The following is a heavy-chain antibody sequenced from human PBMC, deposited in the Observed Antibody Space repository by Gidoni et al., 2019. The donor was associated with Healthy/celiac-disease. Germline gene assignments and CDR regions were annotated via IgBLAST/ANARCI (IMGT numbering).Heavy chain of an antibody. CDR3: AKESGGMAEELLGPFDY. CDR1: GFTFSSYG. Sequence: QVQLVESGGGVVQPGRSRRLSCAASGFTFSSYGMHWVRQAPGKGLEWVAVISYDGSNKYYADSVKGRFTISRDNSKNTLYLQMNSLRAEDTAVYYCAKESGGMAEELLGPFDYWGQGTLVTVSS. CDR2: ISYDGSNK. J-gene: IGHJ4*02. D-gene: IGHD1-26*01. V-gene: IGHV3-30*18.